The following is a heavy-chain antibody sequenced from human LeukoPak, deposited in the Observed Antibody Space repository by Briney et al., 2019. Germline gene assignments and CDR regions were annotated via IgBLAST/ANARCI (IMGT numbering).Heavy chain of an antibody. D-gene: IGHD4-23*01. CDR3: VVTRTRGDH. J-gene: IGHJ4*02. V-gene: IGHV3-7*03. CDR1: GFTFRNYW. Sequence: GGSLRLSCAASGFTFRNYWMTWVRQAPGKGLEWVANINQEGNDKYYVDSVKGRFTISRDNTMNSLFLQMNSLRAEDTAVYYCVVTRTRGDHWGQGTLVTVSS. CDR2: INQEGNDK.